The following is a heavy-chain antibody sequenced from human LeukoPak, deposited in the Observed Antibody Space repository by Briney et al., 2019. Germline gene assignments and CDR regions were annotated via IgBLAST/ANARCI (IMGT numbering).Heavy chain of an antibody. D-gene: IGHD6-13*01. Sequence: SSETLSLTCAVYGGSFSGYYWSWIRQPPGKGLEWIGQINHSGSTNYNPSLKSRVTISVDTSKNQFSLKLSSVTAADTAVYYCARARRSGYSSSWSRKGDAFDIWGQGTMVTVSS. CDR3: ARARRSGYSSSWSRKGDAFDI. CDR2: INHSGST. J-gene: IGHJ3*02. CDR1: GGSFSGYY. V-gene: IGHV4-34*01.